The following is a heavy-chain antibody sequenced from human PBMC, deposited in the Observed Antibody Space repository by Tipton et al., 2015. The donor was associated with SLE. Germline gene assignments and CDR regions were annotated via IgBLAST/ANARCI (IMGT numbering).Heavy chain of an antibody. V-gene: IGHV4-59*01. CDR1: GGSISSYY. Sequence: TLSLTCTVSGGSISSYYWSWIRLPPGKGLEWIGYIYYSGSTNYNPSLKSRVTISVDTSKNQFSLKLSSVTAADTAVYYCAGDGGPWTCFDPWCQRALGTVSS. J-gene: IGHJ5*02. CDR2: IYYSGST. CDR3: AGDGGPWTCFDP. D-gene: IGHD3-16*01.